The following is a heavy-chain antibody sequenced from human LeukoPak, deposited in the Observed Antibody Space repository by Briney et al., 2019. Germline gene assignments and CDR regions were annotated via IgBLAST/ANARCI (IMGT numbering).Heavy chain of an antibody. CDR1: GFTFSSYA. CDR2: ISSSGDSR. CDR3: ARGGSGSSKYWVF. V-gene: IGHV3-64*01. D-gene: IGHD2-8*02. J-gene: IGHJ4*02. Sequence: GGSLRLSCAASGFTFSSYAMHWVRQAPGKGLEYVSAISSSGDSRFYANSVKGRFPISRDNAENSLFLQMNNLRVEDSAVYYCARGGSGSSKYWVFWGQGTLVTVSS.